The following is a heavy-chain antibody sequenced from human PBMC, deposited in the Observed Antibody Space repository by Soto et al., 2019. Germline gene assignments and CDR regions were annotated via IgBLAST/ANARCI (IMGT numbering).Heavy chain of an antibody. Sequence: PSETLSLTCTVSGGSISSGGYYWGGIRQPPGKGLEWIGYIYYSGSTSYNPSLKSRVTISVDTSKNQFSLKLSSVTAADTAVYYCARADRRGYSYSSIDYWGQGTLVTVSS. J-gene: IGHJ4*02. CDR3: ARADRRGYSYSSIDY. D-gene: IGHD5-18*01. V-gene: IGHV4-61*08. CDR2: IYYSGST. CDR1: GGSISSGGYY.